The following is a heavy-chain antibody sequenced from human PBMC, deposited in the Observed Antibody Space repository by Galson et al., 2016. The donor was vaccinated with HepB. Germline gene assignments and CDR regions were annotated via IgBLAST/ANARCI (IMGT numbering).Heavy chain of an antibody. CDR1: GFTFISYI. CDR2: MSVDGSHR. V-gene: IGHV3-30*04. Sequence: SLRLSCAASGFTFISYILHRVRQAPGKGLEGVAVMSVDGSHRYYAEPVKGRFTISRDNSNNTMYLEMNSLTTADTAVYYCARDPVPGVPDYLDYWGQGTLVTVSS. J-gene: IGHJ4*02. CDR3: ARDPVPGVPDYLDY. D-gene: IGHD2-2*01.